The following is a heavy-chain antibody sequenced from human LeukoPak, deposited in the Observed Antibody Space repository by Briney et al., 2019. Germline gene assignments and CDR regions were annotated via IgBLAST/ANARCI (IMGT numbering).Heavy chain of an antibody. V-gene: IGHV3-23*01. J-gene: IGHJ4*02. CDR2: ISGSGGST. D-gene: IGHD2-8*01. CDR3: AKDRSCTNGVCHGDFDY. CDR1: GFTFSSYA. Sequence: GSLRLSCAASGFTFSSYAMSWVRQAPGKGLEWVSAISGSGGSTYYADSVKGRFTISRDNSKNTLYLQMNSLRVEDTAVYYCAKDRSCTNGVCHGDFDYWGQGTLVTVSS.